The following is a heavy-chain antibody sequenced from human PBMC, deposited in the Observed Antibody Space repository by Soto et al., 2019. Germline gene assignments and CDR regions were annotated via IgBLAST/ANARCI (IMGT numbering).Heavy chain of an antibody. J-gene: IGHJ6*02. CDR1: GGSISSGGYS. CDR2: IYPTGTT. CDR3: ARAPPGPSPRWVL. V-gene: IGHV4-30-2*06. D-gene: IGHD3-10*01. Sequence: QLQLRESGSGLVKPSETLSLTCTVSGGSISSGGYSWSWIRQSPEKGLEWLGCIYPTGTTYYQPSLKRRVTLPVDTSRNQFSLNLTSVTAADTAVYFCARAPPGPSPRWVLWGQGTTVTVSS.